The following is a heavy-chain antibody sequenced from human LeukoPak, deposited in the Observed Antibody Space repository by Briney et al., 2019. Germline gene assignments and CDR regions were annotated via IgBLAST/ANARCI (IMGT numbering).Heavy chain of an antibody. V-gene: IGHV4-34*01. Sequence: PSETLSLTCAVYGGSFSGYYWSWIRQPPGKGLEWIGEINHSGSTNYNPSLKSRVTISVDTSKNQFSLKLSSVTAADTAVYYCARSMRYYDFWSGYLYWGQGTLVTVSP. CDR3: ARSMRYYDFWSGYLY. D-gene: IGHD3-3*01. CDR1: GGSFSGYY. J-gene: IGHJ4*02. CDR2: INHSGST.